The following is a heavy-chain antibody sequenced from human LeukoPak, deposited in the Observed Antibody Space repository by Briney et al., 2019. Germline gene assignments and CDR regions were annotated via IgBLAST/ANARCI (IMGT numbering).Heavy chain of an antibody. D-gene: IGHD1-26*01. V-gene: IGHV3-7*01. Sequence: GGSLRLSCAASGFTVSRNYMSWVRQAPGKGLEWVANIKQDGSEKYYVDSVKGRFTISRDNAKNSLYLQMNSLRAEDTAVYYCAASGSYFRDSGYWGQGTLVTVSS. CDR2: IKQDGSEK. CDR1: GFTVSRNY. CDR3: AASGSYFRDSGY. J-gene: IGHJ4*02.